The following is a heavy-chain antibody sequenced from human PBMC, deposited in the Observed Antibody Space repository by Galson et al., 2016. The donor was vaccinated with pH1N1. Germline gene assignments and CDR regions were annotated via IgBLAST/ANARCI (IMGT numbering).Heavy chain of an antibody. D-gene: IGHD3-16*01. Sequence: SLRLSCAASGFTFSNYWMSWVRQAPGKGLEWIGRIRKKANDYTTEYAASVKGRFTISRDDSQNSLYLQMRSLKTEDTAVYYCVRVGVPWNFDYWGQGTLVIVSS. J-gene: IGHJ4*02. V-gene: IGHV3-72*01. CDR2: IRKKANDYTT. CDR1: GFTFSNYW. CDR3: VRVGVPWNFDY.